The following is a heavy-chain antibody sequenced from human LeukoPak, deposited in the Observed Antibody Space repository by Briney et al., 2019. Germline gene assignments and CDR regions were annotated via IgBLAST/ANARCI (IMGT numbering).Heavy chain of an antibody. D-gene: IGHD1-26*01. CDR3: ARDPGGATVA. J-gene: IGHJ5*02. V-gene: IGHV3-30*02. CDR1: GFTFSSYG. CDR2: IRYDGSNK. Sequence: PGGSLRLSCAASGFTFSSYGMRWVRQAPGKGLEWVAFIRYDGSNKYYADSVKGRFTISRDNSKNTLYLQMNSLRAEDTAVYYCARDPGGATVAWGQGTLVTVSS.